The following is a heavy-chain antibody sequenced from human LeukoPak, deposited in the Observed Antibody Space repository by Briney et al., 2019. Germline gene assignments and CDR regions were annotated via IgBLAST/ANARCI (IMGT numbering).Heavy chain of an antibody. Sequence: GGSLRLSCAASGFTFSSYGMHWVRQAPGKGLEWVAFIRYDGSNKYYADSVKGRFTISRDNSKNTLYLQMNGLRAEDTAVYYCAKDQYYYGSGSDYWGQGTLVTVSS. CDR1: GFTFSSYG. J-gene: IGHJ4*02. V-gene: IGHV3-30*02. D-gene: IGHD3-10*01. CDR3: AKDQYYYGSGSDY. CDR2: IRYDGSNK.